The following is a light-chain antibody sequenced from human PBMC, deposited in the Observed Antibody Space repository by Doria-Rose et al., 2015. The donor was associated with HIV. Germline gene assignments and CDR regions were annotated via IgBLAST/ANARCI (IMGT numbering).Light chain of an antibody. CDR3: QQYGTSRGT. J-gene: IGKJ5*01. CDR2: DAS. Sequence: QSPGTLSLSPGERATLSCRASQRVKSSYLAWYQQKPGQAPRLLIYDASTRATGIPDRFSGSGSGTDFTLTSSRLEPEDVAVYYCQQYGTSRGTFGQGTRLEIK. CDR1: QRVKSSY. V-gene: IGKV3-20*01.